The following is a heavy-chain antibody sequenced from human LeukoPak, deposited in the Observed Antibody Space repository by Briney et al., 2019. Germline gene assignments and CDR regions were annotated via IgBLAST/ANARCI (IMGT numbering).Heavy chain of an antibody. D-gene: IGHD5-24*01. CDR2: ISWNSGSI. CDR1: GFTFDDYA. V-gene: IGHV3-9*01. Sequence: GGSLRLSCAASGFTFDDYAMHWVRQAPGKGLEWVSGISWNSGSIGYADSVKGRFTISRDNAKNSLYLQMNSLRAEDTAVYYCAKSRRDGYILVGYWGQGTLVTVSS. J-gene: IGHJ4*02. CDR3: AKSRRDGYILVGY.